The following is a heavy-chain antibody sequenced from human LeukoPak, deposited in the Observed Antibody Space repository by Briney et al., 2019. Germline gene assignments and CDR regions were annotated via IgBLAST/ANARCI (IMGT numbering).Heavy chain of an antibody. D-gene: IGHD6-19*01. CDR3: ARGQQWLGGDAFDI. Sequence: SETLSLTCTVSGGSISSYYWSWIRQPAGKGLEWIGRIYTGGSTNYNPSLKSRVTMSVDTSKNQFSLKLSSVTAADTAVYYCARGQQWLGGDAFDIWGQGTMVTVSS. J-gene: IGHJ3*02. CDR2: IYTGGST. CDR1: GGSISSYY. V-gene: IGHV4-4*07.